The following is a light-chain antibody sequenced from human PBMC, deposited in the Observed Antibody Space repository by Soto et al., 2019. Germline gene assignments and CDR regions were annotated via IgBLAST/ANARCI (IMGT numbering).Light chain of an antibody. Sequence: MNNSPATLSAKIGDSVTITCRASQSISRYLAWYQQKAGKAPKLLIYKASSLQSGVPSRFSGSGSETEFTLTISGLQPDDFATYYCQQYNTYPTWTFGHRTNVDI. CDR3: QQYNTYPTWT. V-gene: IGKV1-5*03. CDR2: KAS. J-gene: IGKJ1*01. CDR1: QSISRY.